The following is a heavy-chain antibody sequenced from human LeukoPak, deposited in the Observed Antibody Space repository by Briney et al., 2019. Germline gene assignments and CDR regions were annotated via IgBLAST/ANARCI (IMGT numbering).Heavy chain of an antibody. CDR1: GFTFSSYA. CDR3: ASHPLWFGELSDDY. D-gene: IGHD3-10*01. Sequence: GSLRLSCAASGFTFSSYAMHWVRQAPGMGLEWVAVISYDGSNKYYADSVKGRFTISRDNSKNTLYLQMNSLRAEDTAVYYCASHPLWFGELSDDYWGQGTLVTVSS. CDR2: ISYDGSNK. J-gene: IGHJ4*02. V-gene: IGHV3-30-3*01.